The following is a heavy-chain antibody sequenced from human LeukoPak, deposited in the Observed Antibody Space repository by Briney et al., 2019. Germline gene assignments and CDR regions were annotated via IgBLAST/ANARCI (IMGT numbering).Heavy chain of an antibody. Sequence: GGSLRLSCAASGFTFSSYTMNWVRQAPGKGLQWVSTVSASSDIHYSDSVKGRFTISRDNARNSLYLQMNSLRGEDTAVYYCARDALHTAHFDYWGQGTLVIVSS. V-gene: IGHV3-21*01. CDR2: VSASSDI. CDR1: GFTFSSYT. D-gene: IGHD5-18*01. J-gene: IGHJ4*02. CDR3: ARDALHTAHFDY.